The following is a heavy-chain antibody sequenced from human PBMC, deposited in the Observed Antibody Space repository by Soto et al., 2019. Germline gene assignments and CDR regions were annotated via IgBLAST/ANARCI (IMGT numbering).Heavy chain of an antibody. CDR2: IYYSGST. Sequence: SDSLSLTCAFSGGSIKIRVYYGGWISQPPGKGLEWIGSIYYSGSTYYNPSLKSRVSISVDTSKNQFSLNLTSVTAADTAVYNCARHLSDSGYVLNYWVQGTLVTVSS. J-gene: IGHJ4*01. D-gene: IGHD5-12*01. V-gene: IGHV4-39*01. CDR1: GGSIKIRVYY. CDR3: ARHLSDSGYVLNY.